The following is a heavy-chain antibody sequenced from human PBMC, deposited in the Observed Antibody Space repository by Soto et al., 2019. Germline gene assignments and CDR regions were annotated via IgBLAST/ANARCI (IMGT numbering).Heavy chain of an antibody. Sequence: ASVKVSCKVSGYTLTELSMHWVRQAPGKGLEWMGGFDPEDGETIYAQKFQGRVTMTEDTSTDTAYMELSSLRSEDTAVYYCATARLLRFLEWLSWDNNWFDPWGQGTLVTVSS. CDR1: GYTLTELS. V-gene: IGHV1-24*01. J-gene: IGHJ5*02. CDR2: FDPEDGET. D-gene: IGHD3-3*01. CDR3: ATARLLRFLEWLSWDNNWFDP.